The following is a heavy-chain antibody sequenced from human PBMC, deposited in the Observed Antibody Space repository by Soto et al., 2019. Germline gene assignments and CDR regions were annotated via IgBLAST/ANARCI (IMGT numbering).Heavy chain of an antibody. V-gene: IGHV1-24*01. Sequence: ASVKVSCKVSGYTLTELSMHWVRQAPGKGLEWMGGFDPEDGETIYAQKFQGRVTMTEDTSTDTAYMELSSLRSEDTAVYYCATPPPRRVVVAATLDYWGQGTLVTVSS. CDR3: ATPPPRRVVVAATLDY. CDR2: FDPEDGET. CDR1: GYTLTELS. D-gene: IGHD2-15*01. J-gene: IGHJ4*02.